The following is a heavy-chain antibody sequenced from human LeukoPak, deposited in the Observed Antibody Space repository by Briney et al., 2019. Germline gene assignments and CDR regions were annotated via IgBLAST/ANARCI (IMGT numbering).Heavy chain of an antibody. CDR2: ISSSGTTI. CDR3: ARGLDDGYSYGLDY. D-gene: IGHD5-18*01. Sequence: GGSLRLSCAASGSTFSSYEMNWVRQAPGKGLEWVSDISSSGTTIHYADSVKGRFTISRDNAKNSLCLQMSSLRAEDTAVYYCARGLDDGYSYGLDYWGQGTLVTVSS. J-gene: IGHJ4*02. CDR1: GSTFSSYE. V-gene: IGHV3-48*03.